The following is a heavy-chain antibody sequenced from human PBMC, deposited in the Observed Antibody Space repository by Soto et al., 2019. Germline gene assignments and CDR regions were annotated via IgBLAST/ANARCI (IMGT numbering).Heavy chain of an antibody. D-gene: IGHD5-12*01. Sequence: GGSLRLSCAASGFTFSSYSMNWVRQAPGKGLEWVSSISSSSSYIYYADSVKGRFTISRDNAKNSLYLQMNSLRAEDTAVYYCARVSSFGSGYPKDTVGYYFDYWGQGTLVTVSS. J-gene: IGHJ4*02. CDR3: ARVSSFGSGYPKDTVGYYFDY. CDR1: GFTFSSYS. V-gene: IGHV3-21*01. CDR2: ISSSSSYI.